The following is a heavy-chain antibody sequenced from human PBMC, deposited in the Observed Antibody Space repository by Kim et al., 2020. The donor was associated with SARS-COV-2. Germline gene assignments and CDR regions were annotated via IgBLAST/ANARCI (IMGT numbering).Heavy chain of an antibody. Sequence: GGSLRLSCAASGFTFNTYGMHWVRQAPGKGLEWVAVISYDGSNKYYADSVKGRFTISRDNSKNTLYLQMNSLRIEDTAVYYCAKSXXXXXXGXXXWGQGT. CDR2: ISYDGSNK. J-gene: IGHJ4*02. CDR3: AKSXXXXXXGXXX. V-gene: IGHV3-30*18. CDR1: GFTFNTYG.